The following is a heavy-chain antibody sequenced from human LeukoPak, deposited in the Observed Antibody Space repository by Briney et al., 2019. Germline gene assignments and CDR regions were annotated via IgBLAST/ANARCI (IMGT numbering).Heavy chain of an antibody. D-gene: IGHD4-11*01. CDR2: ISGSGGST. J-gene: IGHJ6*02. CDR3: AKGYSTLNYYGMDV. V-gene: IGHV3-23*01. CDR1: GFTFSSYA. Sequence: GGSLRPSCAASGFTFSSYAMSWVRQAPGKGLEWVSAISGSGGSTYYADSVKGRFAISRDNSKNTLYLQMNSLRAEDTAVYYCAKGYSTLNYYGMDVWGQGTTVTVSS.